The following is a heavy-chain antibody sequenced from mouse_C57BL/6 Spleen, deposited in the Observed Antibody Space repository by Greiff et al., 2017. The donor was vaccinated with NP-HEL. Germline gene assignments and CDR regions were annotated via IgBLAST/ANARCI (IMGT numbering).Heavy chain of an antibody. Sequence: VQLQQSGAELVKPGASVKISCKASGYAFSSYWMNWVKQRPGKGLEWIGQIYPGDGDTNYNGKFKGKATLTADKSSSTAYMQLSSLTSEDSAVYFCARGHYSNLYAMDYWGQGTSVTVSS. CDR1: GYAFSSYW. V-gene: IGHV1-80*01. CDR3: ARGHYSNLYAMDY. D-gene: IGHD2-5*01. CDR2: IYPGDGDT. J-gene: IGHJ4*01.